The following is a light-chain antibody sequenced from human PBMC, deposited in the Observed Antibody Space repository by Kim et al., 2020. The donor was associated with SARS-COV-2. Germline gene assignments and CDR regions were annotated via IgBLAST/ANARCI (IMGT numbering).Light chain of an antibody. CDR3: QQYNNWPYT. V-gene: IGKV3-15*01. CDR1: QSVSSK. CDR2: AAS. J-gene: IGKJ2*01. Sequence: VSPGERATLSCRASQSVSSKLAWYQQKPGQAPRFLIYAASTRATGIPARFSGSGSGTEFTLTISSLQSEDFAVYYCQQYNNWPYTFGQGTKAGD.